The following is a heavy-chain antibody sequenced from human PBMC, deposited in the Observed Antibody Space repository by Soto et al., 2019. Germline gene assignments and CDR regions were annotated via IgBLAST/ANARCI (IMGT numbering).Heavy chain of an antibody. CDR1: GFTFSSYA. J-gene: IGHJ3*02. D-gene: IGHD6-6*01. V-gene: IGHV3-23*01. CDR2: ISGSGGST. CDR3: AKAIGDSSSSLDAFDS. Sequence: EVQLLESGGGLVQPGGSLRLSCAASGFTFSSYAMSWVRQAPGKGLEWVSAISGSGGSTYYADSVKGRFTISRDNSKNTLYLQMNSLRAEDTAVYYCAKAIGDSSSSLDAFDSWGQGTMVTVSS.